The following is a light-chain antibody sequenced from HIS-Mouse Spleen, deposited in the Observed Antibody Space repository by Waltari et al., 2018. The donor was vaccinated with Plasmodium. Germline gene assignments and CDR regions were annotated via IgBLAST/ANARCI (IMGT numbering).Light chain of an antibody. CDR1: SSDVGGYHY. CDR3: SSYTSSSTLV. V-gene: IGLV2-14*03. J-gene: IGLJ2*01. CDR2: DVS. Sequence: QSALTQPASVSGSPGQSLTISCPGTSSDVGGYHYVSWYQQPPGKAPKLMIYDVSNRPSGVSNRFSGSKSGNTASLTISGLQAEDEADYYCSSYTSSSTLVFGGGTKLTVL.